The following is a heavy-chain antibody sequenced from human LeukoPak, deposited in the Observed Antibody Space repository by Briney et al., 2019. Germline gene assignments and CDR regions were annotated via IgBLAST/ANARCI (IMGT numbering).Heavy chain of an antibody. V-gene: IGHV1-18*04. J-gene: IGHJ4*02. D-gene: IGHD3-10*01. CDR3: ARANVLLWFGEFDY. CDR2: ISAYNGNT. CDR1: GYTFTSYG. Sequence: ASVKVSCKASGYTFTSYGISWARQAPGQGLEWMGWISAYNGNTNYAQKLQGRVTMTTDTSTSTAYMELRSLRSDDTAVYYCARANVLLWFGEFDYWGQGTLVTVSS.